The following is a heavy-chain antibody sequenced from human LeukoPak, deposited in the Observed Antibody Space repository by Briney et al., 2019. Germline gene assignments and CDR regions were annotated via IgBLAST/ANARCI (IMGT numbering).Heavy chain of an antibody. CDR1: GFIVSGNY. CDR3: AREGSFDTSGYNDALDI. V-gene: IGHV3-53*01. J-gene: IGHJ3*02. Sequence: PGGSLRLSCAASGFIVSGNYMRWVRQAPGKGLEWVSVIRSGGTTSYADSVKGRFTISRDNSKNTLYLQMNSLRAEDTAVYYCAREGSFDTSGYNDALDIWGQGTMVTVSA. D-gene: IGHD3-22*01. CDR2: IRSGGTT.